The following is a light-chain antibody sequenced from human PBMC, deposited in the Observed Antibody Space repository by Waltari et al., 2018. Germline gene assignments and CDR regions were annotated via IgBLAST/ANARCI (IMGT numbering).Light chain of an antibody. CDR2: DAS. CDR1: QCINNY. J-gene: IGKJ2*01. Sequence: EIVLTQSPATLFLSPGKRATLSCRASQCINNYLAWYHQKPGQAPRLLISDASNRATGVPARFSGSGSGTDFTLTISSLQPEDFATYYCQQSYSTPYTFGQGTKLEIK. V-gene: IGKV3-11*01. CDR3: QQSYSTPYT.